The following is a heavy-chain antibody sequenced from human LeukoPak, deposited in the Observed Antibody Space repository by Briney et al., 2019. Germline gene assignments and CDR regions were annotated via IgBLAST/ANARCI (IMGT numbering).Heavy chain of an antibody. CDR3: AANDCSSTSCYSFWFDP. V-gene: IGHV3-48*01. J-gene: IGHJ5*02. CDR2: ISSSSSTI. CDR1: GFTFSSYS. Sequence: GGPLRLSCAASGFTFSSYSMNWVRQAPGKGLEWVSYISSSSSTIYYADSVKGRFTISRDNAKNSLYLQMNSLRAEDTAVYYCAANDCSSTSCYSFWFDPWGQGTLVTVSS. D-gene: IGHD2-2*02.